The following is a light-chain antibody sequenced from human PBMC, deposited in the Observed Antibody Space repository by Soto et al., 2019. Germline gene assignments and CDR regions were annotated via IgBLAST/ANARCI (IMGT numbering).Light chain of an antibody. Sequence: DIQMTQSPSSLSASVGDRVTITCRASQSISSYLNWYQQKPGNAPKVLIYGASSLESGAPSRFSGSGSGTDFTLTIISLQPEDFATYHCQQTYSTPFTFGGGTNVEIK. CDR2: GAS. V-gene: IGKV1-39*01. CDR1: QSISSY. CDR3: QQTYSTPFT. J-gene: IGKJ4*01.